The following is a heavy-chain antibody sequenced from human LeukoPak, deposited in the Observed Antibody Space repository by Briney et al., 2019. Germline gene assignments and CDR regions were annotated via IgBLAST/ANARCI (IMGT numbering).Heavy chain of an antibody. CDR2: ITSDGSGT. V-gene: IGHV3-74*01. J-gene: IGHJ3*02. Sequence: GGSLRLSCAASGFTFSSYWMHWVRQAPGKGLVWVSRITSDGSGTSYADSVKGRFTISRDDAKNTLYLQMNSLRAEDTAVYYCARDLVGGAFDIWGQGTMVTVSS. D-gene: IGHD1-26*01. CDR3: ARDLVGGAFDI. CDR1: GFTFSSYW.